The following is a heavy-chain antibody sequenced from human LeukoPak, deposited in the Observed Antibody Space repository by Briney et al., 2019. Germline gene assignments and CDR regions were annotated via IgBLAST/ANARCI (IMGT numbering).Heavy chain of an antibody. Sequence: GGSLRLSCAASGFTFSGSAMHWVRQASGKGLEWVGRIRSKANSYATAYAASVKGRFTISRDDSKNTAYLQMNSLKTEDTAVYYCTRLARLRWPDAFDIWGQGTMVTVSS. D-gene: IGHD4-23*01. V-gene: IGHV3-73*01. CDR3: TRLARLRWPDAFDI. J-gene: IGHJ3*02. CDR2: IRSKANSYAT. CDR1: GFTFSGSA.